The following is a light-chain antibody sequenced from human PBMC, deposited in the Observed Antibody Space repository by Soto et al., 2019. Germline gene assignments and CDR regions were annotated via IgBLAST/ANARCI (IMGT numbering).Light chain of an antibody. V-gene: IGKV1-5*01. CDR3: QHHNSYSQT. CDR1: QSIRHY. J-gene: IGKJ1*01. CDR2: GAS. Sequence: DIQMTQSPTTLSASVGDRVTITCRASQSIRHYLAWYQQMPGKAPKLLIYGASTLQSVVPSRVSYSGSGTEFTLTISSLQPDDFGTYFCQHHNSYSQTFGQGTKVEIK.